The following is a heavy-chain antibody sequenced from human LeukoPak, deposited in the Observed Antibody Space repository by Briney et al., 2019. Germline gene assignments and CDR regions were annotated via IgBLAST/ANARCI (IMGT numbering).Heavy chain of an antibody. D-gene: IGHD3-22*01. CDR2: ISGSGGST. CDR1: GFTFSSYA. Sequence: GGSLRLSSAASGFTFSSYAMSWVRQAPGKGLEWVSAISGSGGSTYYADSVKGRFTISRDNSKNTLYLQMNSLRAEDTAVYYCAKGNYQYYYDSSGYYAPFDYWGQGTLVTVSS. CDR3: AKGNYQYYYDSSGYYAPFDY. V-gene: IGHV3-23*01. J-gene: IGHJ4*02.